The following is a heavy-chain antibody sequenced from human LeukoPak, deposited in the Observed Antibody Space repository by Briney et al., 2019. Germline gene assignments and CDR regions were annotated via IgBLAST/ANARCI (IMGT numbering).Heavy chain of an antibody. Sequence: ASVKVSCKASGYTFTSYGISWVRQAPGQGLEWMGWISAYNGNTNYAQKLQGRVTMTTDTSTSTVYMELRSLRSDDTTVYYCARGPHYYYYMDVWGKGTTVTVSS. V-gene: IGHV1-18*01. CDR3: ARGPHYYYYMDV. CDR1: GYTFTSYG. J-gene: IGHJ6*03. CDR2: ISAYNGNT.